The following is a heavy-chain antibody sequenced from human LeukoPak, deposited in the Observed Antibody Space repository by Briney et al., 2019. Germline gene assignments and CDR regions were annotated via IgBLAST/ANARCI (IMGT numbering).Heavy chain of an antibody. CDR2: IYHSGST. CDR1: GGSISSGGYS. CDR3: ARWPDEFQWSTYWYFDL. D-gene: IGHD2-15*01. Sequence: STQTLSLTCAVSGGSISSGGYSWSWIRQPPGKGLEWIGYIYHSGSTYYNPSLKSRVTISVDRSKNQFSLKLSSVTAADTAVYYCARWPDEFQWSTYWYFDLWGRGTLVTVSS. V-gene: IGHV4-30-2*01. J-gene: IGHJ2*01.